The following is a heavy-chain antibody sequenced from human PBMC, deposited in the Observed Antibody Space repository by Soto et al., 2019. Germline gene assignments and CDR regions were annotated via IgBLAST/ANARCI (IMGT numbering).Heavy chain of an antibody. CDR3: ASGDYSVSYSYYFDY. CDR2: IYYSGST. J-gene: IGHJ4*02. D-gene: IGHD1-26*01. CDR1: GGSISSYY. Sequence: PSETLSLTCTVSGGSISSYYWSWIRQPPGKGLEWIGYIYYSGSTNYNPSLKSRVTISVDTSKNQFSLKLSSVTAADTAVYYCASGDYSVSYSYYFDYWGQGTLVTVSS. V-gene: IGHV4-59*01.